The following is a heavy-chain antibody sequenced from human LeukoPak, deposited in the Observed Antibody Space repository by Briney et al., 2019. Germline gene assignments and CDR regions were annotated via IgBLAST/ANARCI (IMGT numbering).Heavy chain of an antibody. J-gene: IGHJ3*02. D-gene: IGHD3-3*01. CDR2: IYTSGST. CDR3: ARDKRTVFGVVKGIFDAFDI. Sequence: PSETLSPTCTVSGGSISSYYWSWIRQPAGKGLEWIGRIYTSGSTNYNPSLKSRVTMSVDTSKNQFSLKLSSVTAADTAVYYCARDKRTVFGVVKGIFDAFDIWGQGTMVTVSS. CDR1: GGSISSYY. V-gene: IGHV4-4*07.